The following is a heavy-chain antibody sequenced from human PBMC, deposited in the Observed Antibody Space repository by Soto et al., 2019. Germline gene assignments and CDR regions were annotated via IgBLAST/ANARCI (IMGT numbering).Heavy chain of an antibody. V-gene: IGHV3-21*04. CDR2: ISSSGSYI. Sequence: GGSLRLSCAASGFTFSRYSMNWVRQAPGKGLEWVSSISSSGSYIDYADSVKGRFTISRDNAKNSLYLQMNSLRAEDTAVYYCAKGRTVAGSQYHGMDVWGQGTTVTVSS. CDR3: AKGRTVAGSQYHGMDV. J-gene: IGHJ6*02. CDR1: GFTFSRYS. D-gene: IGHD6-19*01.